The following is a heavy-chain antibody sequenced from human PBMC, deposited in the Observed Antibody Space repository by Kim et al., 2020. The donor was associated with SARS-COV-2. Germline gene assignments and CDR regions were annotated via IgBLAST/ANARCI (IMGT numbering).Heavy chain of an antibody. CDR2: IWYDGSNK. J-gene: IGHJ4*02. CDR1: GFTFSSYA. D-gene: IGHD3-22*01. CDR3: AKADTYYYDSSGYSPFDY. Sequence: GGSLRLSCAASGFTFSSYAMHWVRQAPGKGLEWVAVIWYDGSNKYYADSVKGRFTISRDNSKNTLYLQMNSLRAEDTAVYYCAKADTYYYDSSGYSPFDYWGQGTLVTVSS. V-gene: IGHV3-33*06.